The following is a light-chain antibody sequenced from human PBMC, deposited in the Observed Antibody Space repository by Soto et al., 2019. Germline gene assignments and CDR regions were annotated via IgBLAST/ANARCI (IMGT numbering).Light chain of an antibody. Sequence: QSVLTQPHSVSGSPGQSVTIFCTGTTNDVGAYNYVSWYQQHPVKAPKLIIFDVNKRPSGVPDRFSGSKSGNTASLTISGLHAEDEGDYSCCSYVGTYTPPWVFGGGTQLTVL. CDR2: DVN. J-gene: IGLJ3*02. CDR1: TNDVGAYNY. CDR3: CSYVGTYTPPWV. V-gene: IGLV2-11*01.